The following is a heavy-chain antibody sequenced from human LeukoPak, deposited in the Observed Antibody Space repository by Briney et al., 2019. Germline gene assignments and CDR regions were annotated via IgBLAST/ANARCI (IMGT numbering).Heavy chain of an antibody. D-gene: IGHD5-18*01. CDR3: ARARGYSYTNWFDP. V-gene: IGHV3-21*01. Sequence: PGGSLRLSCAASGFTFSSYSMNWVRQAPGKGLEWVSSISSSSSYIYYADSVKGRFTISRDNAKNSLYLQMNSLRAEDTAVYYCARARGYSYTNWFDPWGQGTLVTVSS. J-gene: IGHJ5*02. CDR1: GFTFSSYS. CDR2: ISSSSSYI.